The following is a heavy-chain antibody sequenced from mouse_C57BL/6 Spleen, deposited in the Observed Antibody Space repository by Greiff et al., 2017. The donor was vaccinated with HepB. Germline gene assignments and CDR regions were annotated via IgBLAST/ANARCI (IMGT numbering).Heavy chain of an antibody. CDR1: GYSITSGYG. Sequence: DVQLQESGPGLVKPSQSLSLTCTVTGYSITSGYGLNWIRQFPGTKLEWMGYISYSGSTNYNPSLNSRISITRDTSKNQFVLQLTSVTTEDAAPYYAARTASIKSWSEDTTLTGSS. D-gene: IGHD1-2*01. V-gene: IGHV3-2*02. CDR2: ISYSGST. J-gene: IGHJ2*01. CDR3: ARTASIKS.